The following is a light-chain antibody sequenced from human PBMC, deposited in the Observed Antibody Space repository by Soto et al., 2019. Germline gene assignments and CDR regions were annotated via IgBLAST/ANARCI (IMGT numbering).Light chain of an antibody. CDR1: TSNIGVNH. CDR2: DND. CDR3: ASLDTSLTVYVV. Sequence: QSVLTQPPSVSAAPGQKVTISCSGSTSNIGVNHVSWYQQLPGTAPKLLIYDNDKRPSGIPDRFSASKSGTSATLGITGLQTGDEADYFCASLDTSLTVYVVFGGGTKLTVL. J-gene: IGLJ2*01. V-gene: IGLV1-51*01.